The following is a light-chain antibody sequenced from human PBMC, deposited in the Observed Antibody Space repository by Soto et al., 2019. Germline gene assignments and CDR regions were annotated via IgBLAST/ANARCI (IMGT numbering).Light chain of an antibody. CDR2: GAS. CDR3: QQYGSSPA. CDR1: QSVSSSY. V-gene: IGKV3-20*01. J-gene: IGKJ4*01. Sequence: EIVLTQSPGTLSLSPGERATLSCRASQSVSSSYLAWYQQKPGQAPRLLIYGASSRATGIPDGFSGSGSGTDFTLTISRLEPEDFALYYCQQYGSSPAFGGGTKVEIK.